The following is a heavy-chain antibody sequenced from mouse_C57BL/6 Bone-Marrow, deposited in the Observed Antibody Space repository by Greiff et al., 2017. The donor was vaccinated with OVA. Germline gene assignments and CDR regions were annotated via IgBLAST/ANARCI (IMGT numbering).Heavy chain of an antibody. D-gene: IGHD2-3*01. CDR1: GFTFSSYG. CDR2: ISSGGSYT. V-gene: IGHV5-6*01. J-gene: IGHJ4*01. Sequence: EVQLVESGGDLVKPGGSLKLSCAASGFTFSSYGMSWVRQTPDKRLEWVATISSGGSYTYYPDSVKGRFTISRDNAKNTLYLQMSSLKSEDTAMYYCATRLYDGYYLRSYAMDYWGQGTSVTVSS. CDR3: ATRLYDGYYLRSYAMDY.